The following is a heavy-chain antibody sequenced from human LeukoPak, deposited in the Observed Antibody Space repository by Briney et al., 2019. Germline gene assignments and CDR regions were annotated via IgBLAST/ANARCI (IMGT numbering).Heavy chain of an antibody. J-gene: IGHJ4*02. CDR1: GGTFSSYA. V-gene: IGHV1-69*05. CDR2: IIPIFGTA. CDR3: ARSIAAAGPFDY. Sequence: SSVEVSCKASGGTFSSYAISWVRQAPGQGLEWMGRIIPIFGTANYAQKFQGRVTITTDESTSTAYMELSSLRSEDTAVYYCARSIAAAGPFDYWGQGTLVTVSS. D-gene: IGHD6-13*01.